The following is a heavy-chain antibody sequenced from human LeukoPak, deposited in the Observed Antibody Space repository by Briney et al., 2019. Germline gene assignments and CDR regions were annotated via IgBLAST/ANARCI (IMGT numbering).Heavy chain of an antibody. CDR3: AGTTLRSRWFDP. J-gene: IGHJ5*02. Sequence: ASVKVSCKASGYTFTSYGISWVRQAPGQGLEWVGWISAYNGNTNYAQKLQGRVTMTTDTSTSTAYMELRSLRSDDTAVYYCAGTTLRSRWFDPWGQGTLVTVSS. V-gene: IGHV1-18*01. D-gene: IGHD1-1*01. CDR1: GYTFTSYG. CDR2: ISAYNGNT.